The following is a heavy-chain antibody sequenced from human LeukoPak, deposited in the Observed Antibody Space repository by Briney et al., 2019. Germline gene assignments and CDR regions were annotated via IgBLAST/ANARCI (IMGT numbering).Heavy chain of an antibody. CDR3: ARVGIAARCFDY. CDR2: IYHSGST. J-gene: IGHJ4*02. CDR1: GGSISSGGYY. D-gene: IGHD6-6*01. V-gene: IGHV4-30-2*01. Sequence: SETLSLTCTVSGGSISSGGYYWSWIRQPPGKGLEWIGYIYHSGSTYYNPSLKSRVTISVDRSKNQFSLKLSSVTAADTAVYYCARVGIAARCFDYWGQGTLVTVSS.